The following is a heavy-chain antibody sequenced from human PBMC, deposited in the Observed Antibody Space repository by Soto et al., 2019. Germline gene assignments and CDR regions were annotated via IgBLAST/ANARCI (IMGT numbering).Heavy chain of an antibody. D-gene: IGHD3-9*01. CDR3: AKNYDILTDYGMDV. CDR2: ISYDGSNK. J-gene: IGHJ6*02. CDR1: GFTFSSYG. V-gene: IGHV3-30*18. Sequence: QVQLVESGGGVVQPGRSLRLSCAASGFTFSSYGMHWVRQAPGKGLEWVAVISYDGSNKYYADSVKGRFTISRDNSKNTLYLQMNRLRAEDTAVYYCAKNYDILTDYGMDVWGHGTTVTVSS.